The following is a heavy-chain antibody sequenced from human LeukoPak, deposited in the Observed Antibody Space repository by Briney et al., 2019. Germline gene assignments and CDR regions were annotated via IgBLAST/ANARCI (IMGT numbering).Heavy chain of an antibody. V-gene: IGHV5-51*01. Sequence: GESLKISCKGSGYSFTSYWIGWVRQMPAKALEWMGIIYSGDSETRYSPSFQGQVTISADKSISTAYLQWSSLKASDTAMYYCASAWGEELYYFDYWGQGTLVTVSS. CDR3: ASAWGEELYYFDY. CDR1: GYSFTSYW. D-gene: IGHD1-7*01. J-gene: IGHJ4*02. CDR2: IYSGDSET.